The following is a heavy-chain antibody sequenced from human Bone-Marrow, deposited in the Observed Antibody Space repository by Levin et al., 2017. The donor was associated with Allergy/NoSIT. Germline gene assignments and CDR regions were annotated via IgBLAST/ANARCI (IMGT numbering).Heavy chain of an antibody. CDR3: ARDCGDLIENWFDS. CDR2: IYHSGNT. D-gene: IGHD3-22*01. Sequence: SQTLSLPCVVSGYSISSTCYWGWIRQPPGKGLEWIGNIYHSGNTFYNPSLRSRVTISVDTSKNQFSLKLNSVTAADTAVYYCARDCGDLIENWFDSWGQGTLVTVSS. J-gene: IGHJ5*01. CDR1: GYSISSTCY. V-gene: IGHV4-38-2*02.